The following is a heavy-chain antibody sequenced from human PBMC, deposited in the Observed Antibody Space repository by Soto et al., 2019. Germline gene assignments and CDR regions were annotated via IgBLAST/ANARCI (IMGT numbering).Heavy chain of an antibody. Sequence: EVQLVESGGGLVQPGGSLRLSCAASGFSFSSSWMHWVRQAPGKGLVCVSRISFDGTATTSADAVKGRFIISRDNAKNTLFLQMHNLRADDTAMYYCVRDRRLRGHPFDIWGQWTFVSVSS. V-gene: IGHV3-74*03. CDR3: VRDRRLRGHPFDI. CDR1: GFSFSSSW. CDR2: ISFDGTAT. J-gene: IGHJ3*02. D-gene: IGHD2-21*02.